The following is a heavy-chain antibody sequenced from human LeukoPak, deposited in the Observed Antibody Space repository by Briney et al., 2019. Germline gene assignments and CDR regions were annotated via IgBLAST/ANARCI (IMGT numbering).Heavy chain of an antibody. CDR2: VSFSGTT. CDR1: GGPITSHY. V-gene: IGHV4-59*11. D-gene: IGHD1-26*01. CDR3: ARSRVSGSYLDYHSSMDV. J-gene: IGHJ6*02. Sequence: SETLSLTCTVSGGPITSHYWSWIRQPPGKGLEWIGYVSFSGTTKYSPSLNNRVTISRDTSQNQFFLRLNSVTAADTAVYFCARSRVSGSYLDYHSSMDVWGQGTTVIVSS.